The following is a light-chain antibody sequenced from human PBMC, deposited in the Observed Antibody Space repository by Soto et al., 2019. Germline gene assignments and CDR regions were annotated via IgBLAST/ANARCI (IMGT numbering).Light chain of an antibody. J-gene: IGLJ3*02. Sequence: QSALTQPRSVSGSPGQSVTISCTGTNSDVGGYDYVSWYQQHPGKAPKLMIYDVSKRPSGVPDRFSGSKSGSTASLTISGLQVEDEADYYCSSYAGSYTWVFGGGTKLTVL. V-gene: IGLV2-11*01. CDR3: SSYAGSYTWV. CDR2: DVS. CDR1: NSDVGGYDY.